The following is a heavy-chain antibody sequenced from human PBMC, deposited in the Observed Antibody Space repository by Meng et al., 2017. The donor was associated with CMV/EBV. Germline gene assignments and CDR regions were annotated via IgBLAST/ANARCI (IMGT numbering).Heavy chain of an antibody. CDR3: AKGGKPYATDP. CDR2: ISGSGGST. V-gene: IGHV3-23*01. D-gene: IGHD3-10*01. Sequence: GESLKISCAASGFTFSSYAMSWVRQAPGKGLEWVSAISGSGGSTYYADSVKGRFTISRDNSKNTLYLQMNSLRAEDTAVYYCAKGGKPYATDPWGQGTLVTVSS. CDR1: GFTFSSYA. J-gene: IGHJ5*02.